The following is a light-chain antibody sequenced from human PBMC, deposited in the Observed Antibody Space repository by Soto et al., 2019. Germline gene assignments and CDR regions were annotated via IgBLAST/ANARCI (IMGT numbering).Light chain of an antibody. CDR3: MQQTHWPQT. J-gene: IGKJ1*01. Sequence: DVVMTQSPLSLPVTLGQPASISCRSSQSLVYSDGNTYLTWFQQRPGQSPRRLIYNVSKRDSGVPDRFSGSGSGTDFTLKISRVEAEDVGVYYCMQQTHWPQTFGQGTKVEI. CDR1: QSLVYSDGNTY. CDR2: NVS. V-gene: IGKV2-30*01.